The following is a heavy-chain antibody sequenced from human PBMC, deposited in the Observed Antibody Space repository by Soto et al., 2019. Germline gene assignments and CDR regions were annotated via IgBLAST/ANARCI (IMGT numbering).Heavy chain of an antibody. CDR1: GFTFSSYG. J-gene: IGHJ3*02. Sequence: QVQLVESGGGVVQPGRSLRLSCAASGFTFSSYGMHWVRQAPGKGLEWMAVIWYDGSNKYYADSVKGRFTISRDNSKNTLYLQMNSLRAEDTAVYYCARGLMDAFDIWGQGTMVTVSS. CDR2: IWYDGSNK. D-gene: IGHD2-21*01. V-gene: IGHV3-33*01. CDR3: ARGLMDAFDI.